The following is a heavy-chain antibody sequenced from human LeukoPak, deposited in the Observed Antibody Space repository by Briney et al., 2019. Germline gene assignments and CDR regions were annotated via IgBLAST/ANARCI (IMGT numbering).Heavy chain of an antibody. Sequence: SGPTLVNPTQTLTLTCTFSGFSLSTSGVGVGWIRQPPGKALEWLALIYSVDDKRYSPSLKSSLTFTKDTSKNQAVLTMTNMDPVDTATYYCAHFRGYSYGFDYWGQGTLVTVSS. CDR2: IYSVDDK. CDR1: GFSLSTSGVG. V-gene: IGHV2-5*02. CDR3: AHFRGYSYGFDY. D-gene: IGHD5-18*01. J-gene: IGHJ4*02.